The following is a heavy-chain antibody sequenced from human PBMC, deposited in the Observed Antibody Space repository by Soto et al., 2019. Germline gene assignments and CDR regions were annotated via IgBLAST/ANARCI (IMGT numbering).Heavy chain of an antibody. CDR3: ARLNTVTSYYFDY. CDR2: IYYIGST. CDR1: GGCISSGGYY. D-gene: IGHD4-17*01. Sequence: PSETLSLTCTVSGGCISSGGYYWSWILQHPGKGLELILYIYYIGSTYYNPSLKSRVTISVDTSKNQFSLKLSSVTAADTAVYYCARLNTVTSYYFDYWGQGTLVTVSS. V-gene: IGHV4-31*03. J-gene: IGHJ4*02.